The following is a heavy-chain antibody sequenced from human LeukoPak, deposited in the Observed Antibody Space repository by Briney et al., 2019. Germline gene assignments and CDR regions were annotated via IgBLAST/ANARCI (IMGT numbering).Heavy chain of an antibody. Sequence: GGSLRLSCAASGFTVSSSYMYWVRQAPGKGLEWVSFFYRGDSTYYAESVRGRFTISRDNSKNTLYLLMNSLIPEDTAVYYCAKDPSGNWKTDYWGQGTLVTVSS. CDR2: FYRGDST. CDR1: GFTVSSSY. J-gene: IGHJ4*02. D-gene: IGHD1-20*01. V-gene: IGHV3-53*01. CDR3: AKDPSGNWKTDY.